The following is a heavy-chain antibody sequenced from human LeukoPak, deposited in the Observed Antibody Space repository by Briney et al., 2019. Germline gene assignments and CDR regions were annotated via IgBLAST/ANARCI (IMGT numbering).Heavy chain of an antibody. Sequence: SETLSLICTVSGGSISSGDYYWSWIRQPPGKGLEWIGYIYYSGSTNYNPSLKSRVTISVDTSKNQFSLKLSSVTAADTAVYYCASVEYHDAFDIWDQGTMVTVSP. J-gene: IGHJ3*02. D-gene: IGHD6-6*01. CDR2: IYYSGST. V-gene: IGHV4-61*08. CDR1: GGSISSGDYY. CDR3: ASVEYHDAFDI.